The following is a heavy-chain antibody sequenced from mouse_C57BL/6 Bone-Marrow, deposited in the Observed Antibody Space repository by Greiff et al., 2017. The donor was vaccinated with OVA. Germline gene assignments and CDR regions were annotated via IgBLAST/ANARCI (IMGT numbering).Heavy chain of an antibody. D-gene: IGHD1-1*01. CDR2: IDPANGNT. Sequence: VQLHQSVAELVRPGASVKLSCTASGFNFKNTYMPWVKQRPEQGLEWIGRIDPANGNTKYAPKFQGKATITADTSSNTAYLQLSSLTSEDTAIYYCARPHYYGSPWFAYWGQGTLVTVSA. CDR3: ARPHYYGSPWFAY. CDR1: GFNFKNTY. V-gene: IGHV14-3*01. J-gene: IGHJ3*01.